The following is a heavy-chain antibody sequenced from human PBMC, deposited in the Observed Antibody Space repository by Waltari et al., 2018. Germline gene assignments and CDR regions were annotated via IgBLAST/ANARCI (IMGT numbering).Heavy chain of an antibody. D-gene: IGHD1-26*01. CDR3: AKDGSWNYYYGMDV. CDR1: GFTFRSYG. V-gene: IGHV3-30*18. CDR2: ISYDGSTK. J-gene: IGHJ6*02. Sequence: GESGGGVVQPGRSLRLSCAASGFTFRSYGMQWVRQAPGKGLEWVAGISYDGSTKYYIDSVKGRFTISRDNSKNTLYLQMNSLRAEDAALYYCAKDGSWNYYYGMDVWGQGTTVTVSS.